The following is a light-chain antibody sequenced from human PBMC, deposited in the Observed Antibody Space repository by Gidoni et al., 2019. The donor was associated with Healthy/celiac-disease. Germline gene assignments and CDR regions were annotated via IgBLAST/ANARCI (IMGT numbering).Light chain of an antibody. V-gene: IGLV1-44*01. J-gene: IGLJ2*01. CDR1: SSNIGRNT. CDR2: SNN. Sequence: QPVLPQPPPASGTPGQRVTISCSGSSSNIGRNTVNWYQQLPGTAPNLLLYSNNQRPSGVPDRFSGSKSGTSASLAISGLQSADEADYYCAAWDDSLNGVVFGGGTKLTVL. CDR3: AAWDDSLNGVV.